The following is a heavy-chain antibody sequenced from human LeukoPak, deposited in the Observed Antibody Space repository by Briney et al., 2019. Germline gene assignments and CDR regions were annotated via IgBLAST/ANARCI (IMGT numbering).Heavy chain of an antibody. Sequence: GESPKISCEASGYSFTNYWISWVRQMPGRGLDWMGRIDPSASQTNYNPSFRGHITISVDRSISTVYLQWGSLQASDTAIYYCARRNREKAISLDLWGRGTVVTVSS. J-gene: IGHJ2*01. CDR2: IDPSASQT. CDR1: GYSFTNYW. V-gene: IGHV5-10-1*01. CDR3: ARRNREKAISLDL. D-gene: IGHD1-14*01.